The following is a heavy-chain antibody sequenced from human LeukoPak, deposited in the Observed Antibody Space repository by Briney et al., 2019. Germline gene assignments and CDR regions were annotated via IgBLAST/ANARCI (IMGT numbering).Heavy chain of an antibody. J-gene: IGHJ4*02. Sequence: GESLKISCKGSGYSFTSYWIGWVRQMPGKGLEWMGIIYPGDSDTRYSPSFQGQVTISADKSISTAYLQWSSLKASDTAMYYCARYCSGGSCYAAHDYWGQGTLVTVSS. CDR1: GYSFTSYW. D-gene: IGHD2-15*01. CDR2: IYPGDSDT. V-gene: IGHV5-51*01. CDR3: ARYCSGGSCYAAHDY.